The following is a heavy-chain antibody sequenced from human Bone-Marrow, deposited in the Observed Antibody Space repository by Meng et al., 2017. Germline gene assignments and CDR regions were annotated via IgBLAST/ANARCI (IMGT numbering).Heavy chain of an antibody. D-gene: IGHD1-14*01. CDR2: NHSGST. CDR3: ARLLSGTAKGYYFDY. J-gene: IGHJ4*02. V-gene: IGHV4-34*01. Sequence: NHSGSTNYNPSLKSRVTISVDTSKNQFSLKLNSVTPEDTAVYYCARLLSGTAKGYYFDYWDQGTLVTVSS.